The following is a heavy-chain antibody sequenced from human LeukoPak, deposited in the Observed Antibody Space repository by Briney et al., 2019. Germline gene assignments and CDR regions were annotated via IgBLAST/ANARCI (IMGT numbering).Heavy chain of an antibody. V-gene: IGHV3-9*01. D-gene: IGHD6-19*01. CDR2: ISWNSGSI. CDR1: GFTFSSYG. Sequence: GRSLRLSCAASGFTFSSYGMHWVRQAPGKGLEWVSGISWNSGSIGYADSVKGRFTISRDNAKNSLYLQMNSLRAEDTALYYCAKDIGAVAADAVDYWGQGTLVTVSS. CDR3: AKDIGAVAADAVDY. J-gene: IGHJ4*02.